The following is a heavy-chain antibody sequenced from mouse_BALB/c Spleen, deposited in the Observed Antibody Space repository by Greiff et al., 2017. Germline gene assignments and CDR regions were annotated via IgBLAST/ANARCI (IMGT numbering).Heavy chain of an antibody. D-gene: IGHD1-3*01. CDR2: ISNGGGST. Sequence: EVMLVESGGGLVQPGGSLKLSCAASGFTFSSYTMSWVRQTPEKRLEWVAYISNGGGSTYYPDTVKGRFTISRDNAKNTLYLQMSSLKSEDTAMYYCARHEAGKGSWFAYWGQGTLVTVSA. CDR1: GFTFSSYT. CDR3: ARHEAGKGSWFAY. J-gene: IGHJ3*01. V-gene: IGHV5-12-2*01.